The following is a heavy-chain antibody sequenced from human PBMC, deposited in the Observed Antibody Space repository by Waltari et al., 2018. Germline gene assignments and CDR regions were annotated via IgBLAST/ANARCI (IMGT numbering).Heavy chain of an antibody. D-gene: IGHD3-10*01. Sequence: EEQLLESGGGLVQPGDSLRLSCAASGFRFSNYWMNWVRQAPGKGLVWVARISNDERSRTYADSVKGRFTISRDNAKNTLYLQMKRLRAEDTAVYYCVRLAQRTYRSPVPGRHYYYGMDVWGQGTTVTVSS. CDR3: VRLAQRTYRSPVPGRHYYYGMDV. V-gene: IGHV3-74*03. CDR2: ISNDERSR. J-gene: IGHJ6*02. CDR1: GFRFSNYW.